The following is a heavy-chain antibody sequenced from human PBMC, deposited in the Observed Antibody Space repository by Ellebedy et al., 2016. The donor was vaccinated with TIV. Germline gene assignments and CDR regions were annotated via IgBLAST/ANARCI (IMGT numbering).Heavy chain of an antibody. V-gene: IGHV1-18*04. D-gene: IGHD6-13*01. Sequence: AASVKVSCKASGYTFTSSGISRVRHAPGQGPEWMGWISGHDGDTNYAQKLKGRVTMTTDTSTSTAYMELSSLRSDDTAVYYCARDQQQLVIHNYYGLDVWGQGTTVTISS. J-gene: IGHJ6*02. CDR2: ISGHDGDT. CDR3: ARDQQQLVIHNYYGLDV. CDR1: GYTFTSSG.